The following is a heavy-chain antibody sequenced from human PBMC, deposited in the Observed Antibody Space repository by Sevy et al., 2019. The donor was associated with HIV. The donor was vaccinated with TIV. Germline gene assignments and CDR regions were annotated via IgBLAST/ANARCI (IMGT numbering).Heavy chain of an antibody. Sequence: GGSLRLSCAASGFTFSNTWMSWVRQAPGKGLELVGRIKSKNDGGTTDYAAPVIGRFTISRDDSKSTLYLRMNSLKIXXXXXXXXXXXXXHGGFDIWGQGTMVTVSS. D-gene: IGHD4-17*01. CDR1: GFTFSNTW. CDR2: IKSKNDGGTT. CDR3: XXXXXHGGFDI. J-gene: IGHJ3*02. V-gene: IGHV3-15*01.